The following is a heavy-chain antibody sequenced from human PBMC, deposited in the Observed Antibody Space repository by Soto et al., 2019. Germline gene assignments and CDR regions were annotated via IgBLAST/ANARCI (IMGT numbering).Heavy chain of an antibody. J-gene: IGHJ4*02. V-gene: IGHV3-73*01. CDR1: GFTFSGSA. CDR2: IRSKANNYAT. CDR3: TGSTVTTPRFEY. Sequence: GGSLRLSCAASGFTFSGSAMHWVRQASGKGLEWVGRIRSKANNYATAYAASVKGRFTISRDDSKNTAYLQMNSLKTEDTAVYYCTGSTVTTPRFEYWGQGTLVTVSS. D-gene: IGHD4-17*01.